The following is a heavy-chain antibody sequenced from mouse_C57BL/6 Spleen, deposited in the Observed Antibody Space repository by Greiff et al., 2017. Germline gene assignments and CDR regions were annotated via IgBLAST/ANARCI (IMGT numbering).Heavy chain of an antibody. CDR2: ISPRSGNT. J-gene: IGHJ4*01. CDR1: GYTFTSYG. CDR3: ARGAGSNYDYYAMDY. V-gene: IGHV1-81*01. Sequence: QVQLQQSGAELARPGASVKLSCKASGYTFTSYGISWVKQRTGQGLEWIGEISPRSGNTYYNEKFKGNATLTADKSSSTAYMELRSLTSEDSAVYFCARGAGSNYDYYAMDYWGQGTSVTVSS. D-gene: IGHD2-5*01.